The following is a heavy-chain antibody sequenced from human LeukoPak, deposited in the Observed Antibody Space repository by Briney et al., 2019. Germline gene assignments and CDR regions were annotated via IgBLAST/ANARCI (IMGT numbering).Heavy chain of an antibody. CDR3: ASSMVRGVISIRDDYYMDV. D-gene: IGHD3-10*01. CDR1: GFTFISYS. J-gene: IGHJ6*03. CDR2: ISSSSSYL. Sequence: GGSLRLSCAASGFTFISYSMNWVRQAPGKGLEWVSSISSSSSYLYYADSVKGRFTISRDNVKNSLYLQMNSLRAEDTAVYYCASSMVRGVISIRDDYYMDVWGKGTTVTVSS. V-gene: IGHV3-21*01.